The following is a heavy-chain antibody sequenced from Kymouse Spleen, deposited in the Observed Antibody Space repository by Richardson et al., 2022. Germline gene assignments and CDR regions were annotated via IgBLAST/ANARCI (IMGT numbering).Heavy chain of an antibody. J-gene: IGHJ6*02. CDR2: ISYDGSNK. CDR3: AKDLIVATIKENYYYGMDV. D-gene: IGHD5-12*01. Sequence: QVQLVESGGGVVQPGRSLRLSCAASGFTFSSYGMHWVRQAPGKGLEWVAVISYDGSNKYYADSVKGRFTISRDNSKNTLYLQMNSLRAEDTAVYYCAKDLIVATIKENYYYGMDVWGQGTTVTVSS. CDR1: GFTFSSYG. V-gene: IGHV3-30*18.